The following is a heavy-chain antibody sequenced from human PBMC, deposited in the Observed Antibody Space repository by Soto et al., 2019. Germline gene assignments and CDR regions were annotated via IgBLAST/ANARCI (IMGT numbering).Heavy chain of an antibody. Sequence: ASVKVSCKASGYTFTGYYMHWVRQAPGQGLEWMGWINPNSGGTNYAQKFQGWVTMTRDTSISTAYMELSRLRSDDTAVYYCARDPVDTAMVTEYYYYYVWTSGAKGPRSPSP. J-gene: IGHJ6*02. CDR3: ARDPVDTAMVTEYYYYYVWTS. D-gene: IGHD5-18*01. CDR2: INPNSGGT. V-gene: IGHV1-2*04. CDR1: GYTFTGYY.